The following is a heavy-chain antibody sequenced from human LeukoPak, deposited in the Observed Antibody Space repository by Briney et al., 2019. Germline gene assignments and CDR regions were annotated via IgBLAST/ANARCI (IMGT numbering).Heavy chain of an antibody. CDR2: MYYSGST. CDR1: GGSISSSRYY. CDR3: ARDKIHDWFDP. Sequence: PSETLSLTCTVSGGSISSSRYYWGWIRQPPGKGLEWIGSMYYSGSTYYNPSLKSRVTISVDTSKNQFSLKLSSVTAADTAVYYCARDKIHDWFDPWGQGTLVTVPS. J-gene: IGHJ5*02. V-gene: IGHV4-39*07.